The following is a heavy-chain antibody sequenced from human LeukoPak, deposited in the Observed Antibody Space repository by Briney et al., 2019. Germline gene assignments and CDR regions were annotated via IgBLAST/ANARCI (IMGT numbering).Heavy chain of an antibody. CDR3: ARVRGLGVITPYLDY. CDR1: GGSISSDH. J-gene: IGHJ4*02. V-gene: IGHV4-59*08. D-gene: IGHD3-16*02. Sequence: SETLSLTCTVSGGSISSDHWSWIRQPPGKGLEWIGCISYRGSTHYNPSLKSQVTISVDTSKNHFSLKLSSVTAADTAVYYCARVRGLGVITPYLDYWGQGTLVTVSS. CDR2: ISYRGST.